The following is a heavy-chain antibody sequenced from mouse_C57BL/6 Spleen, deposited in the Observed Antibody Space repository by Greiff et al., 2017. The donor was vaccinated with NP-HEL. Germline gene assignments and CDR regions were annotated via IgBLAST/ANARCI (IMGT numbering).Heavy chain of an antibody. Sequence: QVQLQQSGPELVKPGASVKISCKASGYAFSSSWMNWVKQRPGKGLEWIGRIYPGDGDTNYNGKFKGKATLTADKSSSTAYMQLSSLTSEDSAVYFCATSGSSGPFAYWGQGTLVTVSA. CDR3: ATSGSSGPFAY. J-gene: IGHJ3*01. CDR2: IYPGDGDT. CDR1: GYAFSSSW. D-gene: IGHD3-2*02. V-gene: IGHV1-82*01.